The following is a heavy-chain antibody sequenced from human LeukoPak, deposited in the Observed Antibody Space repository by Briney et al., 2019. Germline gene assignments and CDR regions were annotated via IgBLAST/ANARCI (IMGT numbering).Heavy chain of an antibody. CDR1: GFTFSNYW. CDR3: AKWGPYDILTGRIN. J-gene: IGHJ4*02. CDR2: IKPDESEK. D-gene: IGHD3-9*01. V-gene: IGHV3-7*03. Sequence: PGGSLRLSCAASGFTFSNYWMTWVRQAPGKGLEWVANIKPDESEKYYVGSVKGRFTISRDNAKNSLYLQMNSLRAEDTAVYYCAKWGPYDILTGRINWGQRTLVTVSS.